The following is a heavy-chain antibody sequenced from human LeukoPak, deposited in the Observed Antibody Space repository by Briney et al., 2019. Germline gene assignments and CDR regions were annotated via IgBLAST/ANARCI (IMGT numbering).Heavy chain of an antibody. CDR3: ARGIAAAGSFDY. CDR1: GGSFSGYY. D-gene: IGHD6-13*01. CDR2: INHSGST. Sequence: SETLSLTCAVYGGSFSGYYWSWIRPPPGKGLEWIGEINHSGSTNYNPSLKSRVTISVDTSKNQFSLKLSSVTAADTAVYYCARGIAAAGSFDYWGQGTLVTVSS. V-gene: IGHV4-34*01. J-gene: IGHJ4*02.